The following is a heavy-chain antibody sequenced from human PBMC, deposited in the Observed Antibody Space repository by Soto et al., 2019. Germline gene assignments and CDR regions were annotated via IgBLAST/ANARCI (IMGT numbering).Heavy chain of an antibody. CDR3: ARDEAPSERGFSGFDH. CDR2: IWYDGSNT. CDR1: GFPVNPFG. D-gene: IGHD5-12*01. J-gene: IGHJ5*02. V-gene: IGHV3-33*01. Sequence: QVQLEESGGGAVQPGRPLSLSLAAPGFPVNPFGFHWARQAPGKGLEWVAVIWYDGSNTYYAEPVKGRFNISRDKSKNTLYLQMSSLRAEDTAVYYCARDEAPSERGFSGFDHWGQGTLVTVSS.